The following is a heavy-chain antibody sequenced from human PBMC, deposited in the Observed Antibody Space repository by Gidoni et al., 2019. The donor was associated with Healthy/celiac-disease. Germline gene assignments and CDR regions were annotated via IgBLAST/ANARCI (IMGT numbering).Heavy chain of an antibody. J-gene: IGHJ5*02. CDR2: IHCDDDK. Sequence: IPLNESGPTLVKPSQTLTQTCTFTGFSLSTRGVGVGWIRQPPGKALAWLSLIHCDDDKRYSPSLKSRHTITKDTAKNPMGLTMTNMDTVGTATNDCDHSRSGNYGWFGPWGQGTLVTVSS. D-gene: IGHD1-7*01. CDR3: DHSRSGNYGWFGP. CDR1: GFSLSTRGVG. V-gene: IGHV2-5*02.